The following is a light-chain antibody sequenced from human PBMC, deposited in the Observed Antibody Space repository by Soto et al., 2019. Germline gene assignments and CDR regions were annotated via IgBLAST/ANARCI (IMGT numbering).Light chain of an antibody. CDR1: QGISSW. V-gene: IGKV1-12*01. CDR3: QQTNRFPLT. CDR2: AAS. J-gene: IGKJ4*01. Sequence: DIQMTQSPSSVSASVGDRVTITCRASQGISSWLAWSQQKPGKAPKLLIYAASSLQSGVPSRFGGSGSGTDFTLTISSLQPEDFATYYCQQTNRFPLTFGGGTKVEIK.